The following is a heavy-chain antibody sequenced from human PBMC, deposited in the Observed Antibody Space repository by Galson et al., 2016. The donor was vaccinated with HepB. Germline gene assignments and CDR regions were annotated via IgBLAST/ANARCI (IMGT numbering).Heavy chain of an antibody. V-gene: IGHV3-23*01. CDR2: ISASGGST. CDR1: GFSFTSSA. D-gene: IGHD5-12*01. J-gene: IGHJ4*02. Sequence: SLRLSCAASGFSFTSSAMSWVRQAPGKGLEWVSAISASGGSTYYADSVKGRFTVSRDNSKNTRFLQMNSLRAEDTAVYYCAKATLVATITEFDYWGQGTLVTVSS. CDR3: AKATLVATITEFDY.